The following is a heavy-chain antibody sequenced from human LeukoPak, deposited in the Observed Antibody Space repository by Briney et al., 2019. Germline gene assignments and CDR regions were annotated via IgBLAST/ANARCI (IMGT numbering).Heavy chain of an antibody. J-gene: IGHJ4*01. Sequence: LSLTCAVYGGSFSGYYWSWIRQPPGKGLEWVSYISSSGSTIYYADSVKGRFTISRDNAKNSLYLQMNSLRAEDTAVYYCARDLRQWLVRGFD. D-gene: IGHD6-19*01. CDR1: GGSFSGYY. CDR3: ARDLRQWLVRGFD. V-gene: IGHV3-11*01. CDR2: ISSSGSTI.